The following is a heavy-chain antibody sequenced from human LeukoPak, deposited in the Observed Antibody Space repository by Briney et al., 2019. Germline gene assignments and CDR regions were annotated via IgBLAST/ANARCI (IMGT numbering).Heavy chain of an antibody. D-gene: IGHD2-21*02. CDR2: IYFNGRT. V-gene: IGHV4-61*01. CDR3: ARTARSRDWFDP. CDR1: GGSISGSIVSHY. Sequence: SETLSLTCSVSGGSISGSIVSHYWSWIRQPPGKGLEWIGYIYFNGRTNYSPSLKSRVTLSVDTSKNQFSMKLISVTAADTAVYYCARTARSRDWFDPWGQGSLVTVSS. J-gene: IGHJ5*02.